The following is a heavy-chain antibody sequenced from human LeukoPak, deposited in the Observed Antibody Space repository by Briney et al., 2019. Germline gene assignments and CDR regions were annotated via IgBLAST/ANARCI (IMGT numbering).Heavy chain of an antibody. CDR2: IDTAGDT. D-gene: IGHD6-13*01. CDR3: ARVAAGGKGFDY. V-gene: IGHV3-13*01. CDR1: GFTFSTYD. J-gene: IGHJ4*02. Sequence: AGGSLRLSCAASGFTFSTYDMHWVRQATGKGLEWVSAIDTAGDTYYPGSVKGRFSISREDAKNSVYLQMNSLRAGDTAVYYCARVAAGGKGFDYWGQGTLVTVSS.